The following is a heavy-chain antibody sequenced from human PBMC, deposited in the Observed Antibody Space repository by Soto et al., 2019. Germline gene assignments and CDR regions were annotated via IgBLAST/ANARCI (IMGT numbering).Heavy chain of an antibody. J-gene: IGHJ4*02. CDR1: GFTFIGSF. CDR3: ARYFRGSGRYFFDY. Sequence: GGSLRLSCFASGFTFIGSFMGWVRQAPGKGLEWVANINQDGGGTYYVDSVEGRFTISRDNAKDSLYLQMNSLRGEDTAVYYCARYFRGSGRYFFDYWGQGTLVTVSS. CDR2: INQDGGGT. D-gene: IGHD6-19*01. V-gene: IGHV3-7*03.